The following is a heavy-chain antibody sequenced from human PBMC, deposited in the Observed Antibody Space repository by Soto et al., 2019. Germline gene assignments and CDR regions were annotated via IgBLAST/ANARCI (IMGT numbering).Heavy chain of an antibody. J-gene: IGHJ4*02. Sequence: GASVKVSCKASGGVFSSYAFSWVRQAPGQGLEWVGAIIPIFGSTNYAQKFEGRVTMTRDTSISTAYMEIDSLRSDNSAVYYCARGGVATAGGDYWGQGTLVTVSS. CDR3: ARGGVATAGGDY. CDR1: GGVFSSYA. D-gene: IGHD6-13*01. CDR2: IIPIFGST. V-gene: IGHV1-69*05.